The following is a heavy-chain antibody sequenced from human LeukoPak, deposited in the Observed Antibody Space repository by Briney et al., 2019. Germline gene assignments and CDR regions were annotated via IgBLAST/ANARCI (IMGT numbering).Heavy chain of an antibody. Sequence: GGSPRLSCAASGFTFSSYATSWVRQAPGKGLEWVSAISGSGGSTYYADSVKGRFTISRDNSKNTLYLQMNSLRAEDTAVYYCAKEDPNCSSTSCYSYYYYGMDVWGQGTTVTVSS. D-gene: IGHD2-2*01. CDR1: GFTFSSYA. J-gene: IGHJ6*02. CDR3: AKEDPNCSSTSCYSYYYYGMDV. CDR2: ISGSGGST. V-gene: IGHV3-23*01.